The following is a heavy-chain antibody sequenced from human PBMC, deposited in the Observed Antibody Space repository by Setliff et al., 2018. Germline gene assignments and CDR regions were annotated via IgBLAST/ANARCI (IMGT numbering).Heavy chain of an antibody. D-gene: IGHD6-19*01. CDR3: ARDIAVAGLAVFQH. CDR2: ISSSSSYI. V-gene: IGHV3-21*01. Sequence: KPGGSLRLSCAASGFTFSSYSMNWVRQAPGKGLEWVSSISSSSSYIYYADSVKGRFTISRDNAKNSLYLQMNSLRAEDTAVYYCARDIAVAGLAVFQHWGQGTLVTVSS. CDR1: GFTFSSYS. J-gene: IGHJ1*01.